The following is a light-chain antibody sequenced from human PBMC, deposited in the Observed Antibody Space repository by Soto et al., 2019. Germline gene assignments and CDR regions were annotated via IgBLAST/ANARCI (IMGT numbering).Light chain of an antibody. CDR2: LGS. Sequence: DIVMTQSPLSLPVTPGEPASISCRSSRSLLHSNGYNYLDWYLQKPGQSPQLLIYLGSNRASGVPDRFSGSGSGTDFTLKISRVEAEDVGVYYCMQALQTPRTCGQGTKLEIK. CDR3: MQALQTPRT. CDR1: RSLLHSNGYNY. J-gene: IGKJ2*02. V-gene: IGKV2-28*01.